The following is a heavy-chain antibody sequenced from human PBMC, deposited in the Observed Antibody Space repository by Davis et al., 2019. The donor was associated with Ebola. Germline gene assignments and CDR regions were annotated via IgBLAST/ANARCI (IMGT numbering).Heavy chain of an antibody. Sequence: GGSLRLYCAFSGFSVSNYYMSRVRQRPWTGLEWVANIEQGGTDKYYADSVKGRFTISRDNAKKSLYLQMNSLRADDTAIYYCARASSSFDSGSYWAHYFDSWGQGSLVAVS. D-gene: IGHD3-10*01. CDR1: GFSVSNYY. CDR3: ARASSSFDSGSYWAHYFDS. V-gene: IGHV3-7*03. J-gene: IGHJ4*02. CDR2: IEQGGTDK.